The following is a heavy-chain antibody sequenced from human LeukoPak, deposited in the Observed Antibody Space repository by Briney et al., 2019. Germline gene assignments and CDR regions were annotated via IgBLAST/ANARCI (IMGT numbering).Heavy chain of an antibody. CDR2: IYYSGST. CDR1: GDSINSAAYY. J-gene: IGHJ4*02. V-gene: IGHV4-39*01. D-gene: IGHD6-19*01. CDR3: ARQLAVAGHLNYFDY. Sequence: PSETLSLTCTVSGDSINSAAYYWSWIRQHPGKGLEWIGYIYYSGSTYYNPSLKSRVTISVDTSKNQLSLKLSSVTAADTAVYHCARQLAVAGHLNYFDYWGQGTLVTVSS.